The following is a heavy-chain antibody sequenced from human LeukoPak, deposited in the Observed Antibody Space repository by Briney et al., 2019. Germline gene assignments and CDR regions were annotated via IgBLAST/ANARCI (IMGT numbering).Heavy chain of an antibody. Sequence: ASVKVSCKASGYIFTSYNIHWVRQAPGQRLEWMGWINVGNGDTKYSQKFQGSVTMTRDTSTSTVYMELSSLRSEDTAVYYCARDLSSRLPFDYWGQGTLVTVSS. D-gene: IGHD2-15*01. V-gene: IGHV1-3*01. J-gene: IGHJ4*02. CDR3: ARDLSSRLPFDY. CDR2: INVGNGDT. CDR1: GYIFTSYN.